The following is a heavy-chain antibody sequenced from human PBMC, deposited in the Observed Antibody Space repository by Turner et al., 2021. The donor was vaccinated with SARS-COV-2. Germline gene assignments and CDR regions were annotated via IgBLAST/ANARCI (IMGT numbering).Heavy chain of an antibody. CDR3: ASSSGYSFGYYFDY. CDR1: GGSISSYY. CDR2: IYYSGST. Sequence: QVQLQESGPGLVKPSETLSLTCTVSGGSISSYYWSWIRQPPGRGLEWIGYIYYSGSTNYNPSLKSRVTISVDTSKNQFSLKLSSVTAADTAVYYCASSSGYSFGYYFDYWGQGTLVTVSP. J-gene: IGHJ4*02. V-gene: IGHV4-59*01. D-gene: IGHD5-18*01.